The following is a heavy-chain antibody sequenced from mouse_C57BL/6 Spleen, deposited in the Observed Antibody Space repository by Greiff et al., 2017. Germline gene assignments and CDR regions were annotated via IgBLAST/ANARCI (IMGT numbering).Heavy chain of an antibody. D-gene: IGHD2-1*01. CDR1: GYTFTSYW. CDR2: IDPSDSYT. CDR3: ARGIYYGNLRYFDV. J-gene: IGHJ1*03. V-gene: IGHV1-59*01. Sequence: QVQLQPGAELVRPGTSVKLSCKASGYTFTSYWMHWVKQRPGQGLEWIGVIDPSDSYTNYNPKFKGKATLTVDTSSNTAYMQLSSLTSEDSAVYYCARGIYYGNLRYFDVWGTGTTVTVSS.